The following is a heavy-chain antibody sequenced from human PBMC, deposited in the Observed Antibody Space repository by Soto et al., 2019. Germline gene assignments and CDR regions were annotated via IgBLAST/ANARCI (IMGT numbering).Heavy chain of an antibody. V-gene: IGHV4-31*03. J-gene: IGHJ5*02. CDR1: GGSISSGGYY. CDR3: ARVGPWVPYYYDSSPYTFENWFDP. Sequence: SETLSLTCTVSGGSISSGGYYWSWIRQHPGKGLEWIGYIYYSGTTYYNPSLKSRVTISVDTSKNQFSLKLSSVTAADTAVYYCARVGPWVPYYYDSSPYTFENWFDPWGQGTLVTVSS. D-gene: IGHD3-22*01. CDR2: IYYSGTT.